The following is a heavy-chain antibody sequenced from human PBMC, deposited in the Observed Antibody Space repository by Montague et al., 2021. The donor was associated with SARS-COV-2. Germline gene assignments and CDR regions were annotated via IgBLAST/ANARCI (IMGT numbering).Heavy chain of an antibody. V-gene: IGHV4-39*02. CDR1: GVSISSSGYY. D-gene: IGHD2-15*01. CDR2: VHYSGGS. J-gene: IGHJ4*02. CDR3: GRGITNWWAEGH. Sequence: SETLSLTCSVSGVSISSSGYYWGWVRQPPGKGLEWIGSVHYSGGSNYNPSLESRVTMSVDTSKSSFSLRLRSVTGADTAVYYCGRGITNWWAEGHWGQGILVTVSS.